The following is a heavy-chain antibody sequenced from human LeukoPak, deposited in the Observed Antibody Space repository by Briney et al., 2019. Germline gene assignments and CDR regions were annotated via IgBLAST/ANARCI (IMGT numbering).Heavy chain of an antibody. D-gene: IGHD1-1*01. J-gene: IGHJ4*02. CDR1: GFTFDDYA. V-gene: IGHV3-9*01. CDR3: VKDRRSNWRYYFDD. CDR2: ITWNGGTI. Sequence: GRSLRLSCAASGFTFDDYAMHWVRQVPGKGLEWVSGITWNGGTIVYADSVRGRFSISRDNAENSLYLQMDGLRAEDTALYYCVKDRRSNWRYYFDDWGQGTLVTVSS.